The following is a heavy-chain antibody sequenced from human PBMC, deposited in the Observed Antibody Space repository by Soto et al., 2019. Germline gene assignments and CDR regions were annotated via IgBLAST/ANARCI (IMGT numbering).Heavy chain of an antibody. V-gene: IGHV3-64D*06. Sequence: GGSLRLSCSASGFTFSTYAMHWVRQAPGKGLEYVSAISSNGGSTYYADSMRGRFTISRDNSKNTLYLQMSSLRAEDTAVYYCVKYSSSRAHDSWGQGTLVTVSS. CDR1: GFTFSTYA. CDR2: ISSNGGST. J-gene: IGHJ4*02. CDR3: VKYSSSRAHDS. D-gene: IGHD6-13*01.